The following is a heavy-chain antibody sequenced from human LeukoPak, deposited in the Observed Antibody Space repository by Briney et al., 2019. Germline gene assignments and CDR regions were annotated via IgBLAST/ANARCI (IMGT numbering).Heavy chain of an antibody. J-gene: IGHJ3*02. CDR2: MNPNSGNT. CDR1: GYTFTSYD. D-gene: IGHD2-15*01. Sequence: GASVKVSCKSSGYTFTSYDINWVRQATGQGLEWMGWMNPNSGNTGYAQKFQCRVTMTRNTSISTAYMELSSLRSEDTAVYYCARRRYCSGGSCPDAFDIWGQGTMVTVSS. CDR3: ARRRYCSGGSCPDAFDI. V-gene: IGHV1-8*01.